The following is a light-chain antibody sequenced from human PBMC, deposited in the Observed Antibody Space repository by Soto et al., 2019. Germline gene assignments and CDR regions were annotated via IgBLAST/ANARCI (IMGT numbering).Light chain of an antibody. Sequence: QSVLTQPPSVSAAPGQKVTISCSGTSSNIGNNHVSWCQQVPGTAPRLLIYDNNKRPSGIPDRFSGSKSGTSATLGISGLQTGDEADYYCATWDSGLSAGAVFGGGTKLTVL. J-gene: IGLJ2*01. CDR2: DNN. CDR1: SSNIGNNH. CDR3: ATWDSGLSAGAV. V-gene: IGLV1-51*01.